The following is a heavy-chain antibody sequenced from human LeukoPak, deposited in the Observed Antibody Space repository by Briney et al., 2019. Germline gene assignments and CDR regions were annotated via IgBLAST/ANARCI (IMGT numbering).Heavy chain of an antibody. Sequence: PSETLSLTCTVSGGSISSSSYYWGWIRQPPGKGLEWIGSIYYSGSTYYNPSLKSRVTISVDTSKNQFSLKLSSVTAADTAVYYCASSGPAMVRPGDYWGQGTLVTVSS. CDR2: IYYSGST. CDR3: ASSGPAMVRPGDY. V-gene: IGHV4-39*07. D-gene: IGHD5-18*01. J-gene: IGHJ4*02. CDR1: GGSISSSSYY.